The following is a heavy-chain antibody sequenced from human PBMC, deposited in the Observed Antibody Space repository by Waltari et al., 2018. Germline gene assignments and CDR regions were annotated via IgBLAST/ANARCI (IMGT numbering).Heavy chain of an antibody. V-gene: IGHV4-31*03. CDR2: IYYSGST. Sequence: QVQLQESGPGLVKPSQTLSLTCTVSGGSISSGGYYWSWIRQHPGKGLEWIGYIYYSGSTYYNPSLKSRVTISVDTSKNQFSLKLSSVTAADTAVYYCAKNIVVVAADDAFDIWGQGTMVTVSS. CDR1: GGSISSGGYY. J-gene: IGHJ3*02. CDR3: AKNIVVVAADDAFDI. D-gene: IGHD2-15*01.